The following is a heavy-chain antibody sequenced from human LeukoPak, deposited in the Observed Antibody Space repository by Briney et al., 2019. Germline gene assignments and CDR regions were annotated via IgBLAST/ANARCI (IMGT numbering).Heavy chain of an antibody. J-gene: IGHJ4*02. CDR1: GFSFSSYG. D-gene: IGHD1-1*01. V-gene: IGHV3-30*02. CDR3: AKELDFDGGTFFFDH. Sequence: GGSLRLSCGASGFSFSSYGIHWVRQAPGKGLEWVTFIRSDGSDKFYEDSVKGRFTISRDNSKNTVYPQMNSLRAEDAAVYYCAKELDFDGGTFFFDHWGQGALVTVSS. CDR2: IRSDGSDK.